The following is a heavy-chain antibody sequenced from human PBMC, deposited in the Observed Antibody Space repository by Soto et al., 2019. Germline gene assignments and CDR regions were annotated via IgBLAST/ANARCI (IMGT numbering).Heavy chain of an antibody. Sequence: GGSLRLSCAASGFTFSSYAMRWVRHAPGKGLEWVSRINSDGSSTSCADSVKGRFTISRDNAKNTLYLQMSSLRAEDTAVYYCARDSTWYYDILTGYYKDGMDVWGQGTTVTVS. CDR3: ARDSTWYYDILTGYYKDGMDV. CDR2: INSDGSST. CDR1: GFTFSSYA. J-gene: IGHJ6*02. V-gene: IGHV3-74*01. D-gene: IGHD3-9*01.